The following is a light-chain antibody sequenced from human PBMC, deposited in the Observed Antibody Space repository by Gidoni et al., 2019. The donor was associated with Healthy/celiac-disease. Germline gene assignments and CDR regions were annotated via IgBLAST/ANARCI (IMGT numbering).Light chain of an antibody. CDR2: AAS. CDR3: QQANSFPFT. CDR1: HGVSSS. V-gene: IGKV1-12*01. J-gene: IGKJ3*01. Sequence: DIQMTQSPSSVSASVGDRVSITCRASHGVSSSLAWYQQKPGKAPRLLIDAASSLQSGVPSRFSGSGSGTDFTLTISSLQPEDFATYYCQQANSFPFTFGPGTKVEIK.